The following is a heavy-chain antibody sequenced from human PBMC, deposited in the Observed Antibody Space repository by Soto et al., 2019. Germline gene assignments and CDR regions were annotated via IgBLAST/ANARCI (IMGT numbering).Heavy chain of an antibody. CDR1: GFTFSSYA. D-gene: IGHD6-13*01. CDR3: AQQQLVLDY. J-gene: IGHJ4*02. CDR2: ISYDGSNK. V-gene: IGHV3-30-3*01. Sequence: PGGSLRLSCAASGFTFSSYAMHWVRQAPGKGLEWVAVISYDGSNKYYADSVKGRFTISRDNSKNTLYLQMNSLRAEDTAVYYCAQQQLVLDYWGQGTLVTVSS.